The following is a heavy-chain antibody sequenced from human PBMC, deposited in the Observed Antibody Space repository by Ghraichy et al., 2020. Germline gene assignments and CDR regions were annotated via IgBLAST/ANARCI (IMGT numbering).Heavy chain of an antibody. CDR1: GFTSSSFW. CDR2: INKDGSVK. CDR3: SRWFYYGSADYYYNDY. Sequence: SLRLSCEASGFTSSSFWMTWVRQGPGKGLEWVANINKDGSVKSYVDSVKGRFTIARDNARNSLFLQMNSLRDEDTAIYYCSRWFYYGSADYYYNDYWGQGTLVTVSS. D-gene: IGHD3-10*01. V-gene: IGHV3-7*03. J-gene: IGHJ4*02.